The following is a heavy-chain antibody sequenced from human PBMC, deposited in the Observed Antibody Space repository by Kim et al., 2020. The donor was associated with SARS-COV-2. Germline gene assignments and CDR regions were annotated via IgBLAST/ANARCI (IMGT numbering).Heavy chain of an antibody. D-gene: IGHD6-6*01. V-gene: IGHV3-43*01. Sequence: YADSVKGRFTISRENSKNSLYLQMNSLRIEDTALYYCARGRYSSSSGHGYWGQGTLVTVSS. CDR3: ARGRYSSSSGHGY. J-gene: IGHJ4*02.